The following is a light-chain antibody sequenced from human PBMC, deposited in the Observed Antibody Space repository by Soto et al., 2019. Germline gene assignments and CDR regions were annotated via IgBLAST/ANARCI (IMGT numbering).Light chain of an antibody. V-gene: IGKV3-15*01. CDR1: QSVSSN. CDR3: QQRSKWPT. CDR2: GAS. J-gene: IGKJ5*01. Sequence: EIVMTQSRATLSVSPGERATLSCRASQSVSSNLAWYQQKPGQAPRLLIYGASTRATGIPARFSGSGSGTDFTLTISSLESEDFAMYYCQQRSKWPTFGQGTRLE.